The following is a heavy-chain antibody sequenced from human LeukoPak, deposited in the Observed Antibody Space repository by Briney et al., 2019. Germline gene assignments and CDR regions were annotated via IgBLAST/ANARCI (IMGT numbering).Heavy chain of an antibody. Sequence: SETLSLTCTVSGGSISSSSYYWGWIRQPPGKGLEWIGSIYYSGSTYYNPSLKSRVTISVDTSKNQFSLKLSSVTAADTAVYYCAGGVGQQLMIDYWGQGTLVTVSS. CDR2: IYYSGST. CDR3: AGGVGQQLMIDY. D-gene: IGHD6-13*01. V-gene: IGHV4-39*07. CDR1: GGSISSSSYY. J-gene: IGHJ4*02.